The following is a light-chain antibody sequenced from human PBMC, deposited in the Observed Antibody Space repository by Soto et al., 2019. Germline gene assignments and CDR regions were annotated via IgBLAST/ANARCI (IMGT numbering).Light chain of an antibody. CDR2: CNN. Sequence: QSALPQPPSVSGAPGQTVIISCIGSSSNLGAPYDVNWFRQLPGTVPRLLIYCNNNRPSGVPDRFSGSKSGTSASLAITGLQAEDEADYYCQSYDSSLSGYVFGTGTKVTVL. CDR3: QSYDSSLSGYV. CDR1: SSNLGAPYD. J-gene: IGLJ1*01. V-gene: IGLV1-40*01.